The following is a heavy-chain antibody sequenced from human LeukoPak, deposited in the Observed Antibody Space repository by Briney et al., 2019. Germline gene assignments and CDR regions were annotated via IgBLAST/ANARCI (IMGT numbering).Heavy chain of an antibody. V-gene: IGHV3-23*01. Sequence: GGSLRLSCAASGFTFSSYGMSWVRQAPGKGLEWVSTISGSGGSTYYADSVKGRFTISRDNSKNTLYLQMNSLRAEDTAVYYCAKVVGLQWLVRANFDYWGQGTLVTVSS. J-gene: IGHJ4*02. CDR1: GFTFSSYG. CDR3: AKVVGLQWLVRANFDY. D-gene: IGHD6-19*01. CDR2: ISGSGGST.